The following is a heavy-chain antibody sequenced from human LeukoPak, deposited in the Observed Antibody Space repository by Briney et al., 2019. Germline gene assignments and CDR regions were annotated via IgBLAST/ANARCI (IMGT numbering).Heavy chain of an antibody. J-gene: IGHJ4*02. CDR1: GFTFHDYA. CDR3: VKDGSSSWYYFDS. D-gene: IGHD6-13*01. V-gene: IGHV3-9*01. Sequence: GRSLRLSCAASGFTFHDYAFHWVRQAPGKGLEWVSGINWNSVDIGYADSVSGRFTISRDNAKNSLYLQMNSLRAEDTALYYCVKDGSSSWYYFDSWGQGTLVTVSS. CDR2: INWNSVDI.